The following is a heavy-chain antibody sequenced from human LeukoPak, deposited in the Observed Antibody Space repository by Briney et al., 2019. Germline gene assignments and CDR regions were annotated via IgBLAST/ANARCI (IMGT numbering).Heavy chain of an antibody. CDR2: IRYDGTNK. Sequence: GGSLRLSCAASGFTFSAYGIHWVRQAPGKGLEWVAFIRYDGTNKWYADSVKGRFTISRDNSKNMLYLQMNSLRAEDMAVYHCAKDRDYGDYPSAYYYYMDVWGKGTTVTVSS. D-gene: IGHD4-17*01. CDR1: GFTFSAYG. J-gene: IGHJ6*03. V-gene: IGHV3-30*02. CDR3: AKDRDYGDYPSAYYYYMDV.